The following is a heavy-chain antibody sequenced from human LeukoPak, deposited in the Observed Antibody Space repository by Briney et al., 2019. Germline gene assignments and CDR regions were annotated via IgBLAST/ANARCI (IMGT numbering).Heavy chain of an antibody. V-gene: IGHV3-23*01. D-gene: IGHD6-19*01. J-gene: IGHJ4*02. CDR3: ATSSGWYPKYFDY. CDR1: GFTFSSYP. Sequence: QPGGSLLLSCAASGFTFSSYPMSWVRQAPGKGLEWVSAISGSGGDTYYADSVKGRFTISRDNSKNTLYLQMNSLRAEDTALYYCATSSGWYPKYFDYWGQRTLVTVSS. CDR2: ISGSGGDT.